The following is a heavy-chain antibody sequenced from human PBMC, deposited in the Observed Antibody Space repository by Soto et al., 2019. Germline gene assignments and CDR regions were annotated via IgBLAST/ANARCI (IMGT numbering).Heavy chain of an antibody. CDR3: ASHGYGSGWWKFDP. CDR2: ISGSGGST. Sequence: EVQVLESGGGLVQPGGSLRLSCAASGFTFSSYAMSWVRQAPGKGLEWVSAISGSGGSTYYADSVKGRFTISRDNSKNTLYLQMKSLRAEDTAVYYCASHGYGSGWWKFDPWGQGTLVTVSS. J-gene: IGHJ5*02. V-gene: IGHV3-23*01. CDR1: GFTFSSYA. D-gene: IGHD6-19*01.